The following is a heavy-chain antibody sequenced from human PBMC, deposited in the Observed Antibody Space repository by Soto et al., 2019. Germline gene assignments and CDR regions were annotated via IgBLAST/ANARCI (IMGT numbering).Heavy chain of an antibody. CDR3: ARLGSSGWYQGSYFDY. D-gene: IGHD6-19*01. CDR1: GGSITRNSHY. J-gene: IGHJ4*02. CDR2: ILYSGST. Sequence: SETLSLTCIVSGGSITRNSHYWGWIRQSPGKGLEWIGSILYSGSTNYNPSLKSRVTLSVETSKNQFSLKMSSVTAADTALYYCARLGSSGWYQGSYFDYWGQGILVTVSS. V-gene: IGHV4-39*01.